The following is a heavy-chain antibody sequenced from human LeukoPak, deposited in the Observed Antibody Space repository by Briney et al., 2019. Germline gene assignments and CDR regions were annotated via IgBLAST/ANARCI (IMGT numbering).Heavy chain of an antibody. J-gene: IGHJ4*02. CDR1: GFTFSNSG. CDR2: IRYDGSNE. Sequence: PGGSLRLSCAASGFTFSNSGMHWVLQAPGKGLEWVTFIRYDGSNEHYADSVKGRFTISRDNSRNTLYLQMDRLRPEDTAVYYCAKGGIHWEVDYWGQGSLVTVSS. V-gene: IGHV3-30*02. D-gene: IGHD5-18*01. CDR3: AKGGIHWEVDY.